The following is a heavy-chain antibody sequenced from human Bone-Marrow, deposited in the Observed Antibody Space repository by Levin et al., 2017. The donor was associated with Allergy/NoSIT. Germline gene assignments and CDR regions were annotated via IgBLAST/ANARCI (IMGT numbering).Heavy chain of an antibody. CDR3: TRRDDSIVADFDY. V-gene: IGHV3-73*01. J-gene: IGHJ4*02. CDR1: GFTSSGSA. CDR2: IRSKAKNYAT. D-gene: IGHD3-3*02. Sequence: LSLTCAASGFTSSGSAMHCVRQASGKGLEWIGRIRSKAKNYATEYAASVKGRFAISRDDSKNTAYLQMNSLKTEDTAVYYCTRRDDSIVADFDYWGQGTLVTVSS.